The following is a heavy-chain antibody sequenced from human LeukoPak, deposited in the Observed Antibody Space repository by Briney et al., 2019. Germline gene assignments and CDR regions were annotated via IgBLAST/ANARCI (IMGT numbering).Heavy chain of an antibody. Sequence: PGGSLRLSCAASGFTFSDYYMSWIRQAPGKGLEWVSYISSSGSTIYYADSVKGRFTISRDNAKNSLYLQMNSLRAEDTAVYYCAKDRGTMIVVVSTIGYWGQGTLVTVSS. J-gene: IGHJ4*02. V-gene: IGHV3-11*01. CDR3: AKDRGTMIVVVSTIGY. D-gene: IGHD3-22*01. CDR1: GFTFSDYY. CDR2: ISSSGSTI.